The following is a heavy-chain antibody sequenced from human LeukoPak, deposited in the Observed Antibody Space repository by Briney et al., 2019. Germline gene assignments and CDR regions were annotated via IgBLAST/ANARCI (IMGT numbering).Heavy chain of an antibody. V-gene: IGHV4-4*07. CDR2: IYASGST. J-gene: IGHJ4*02. CDR1: GGSISSYY. D-gene: IGHD6-19*01. CDR3: ARLTSGWPLDY. Sequence: SETLSLTCTVSGGSISSYYWNWIRQPAGKGLEWIGRIYASGSTNCNPSLKSRVTMSVDTSKNQFSLKLSSVTAADTAVYYCARLTSGWPLDYWGQGTLVTVSS.